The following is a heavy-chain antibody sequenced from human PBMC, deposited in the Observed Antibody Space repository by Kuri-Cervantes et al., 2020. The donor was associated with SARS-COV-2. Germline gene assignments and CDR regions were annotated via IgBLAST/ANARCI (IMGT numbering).Heavy chain of an antibody. CDR3: ARIRYYYDSSGQPGGYFQH. V-gene: IGHV4-38-2*01. CDR1: GYSISSGYY. Sequence: SQTLSLTCAVSGYSISSGYYWGWIRQPPGKGLEWIGSIYHSGSTYYNPSLKSRVTISVDTSKNQFSLKLSSVTAADTAVYYCARIRYYYDSSGQPGGYFQHWGQGTLVTVSS. CDR2: IYHSGST. J-gene: IGHJ1*01. D-gene: IGHD3-22*01.